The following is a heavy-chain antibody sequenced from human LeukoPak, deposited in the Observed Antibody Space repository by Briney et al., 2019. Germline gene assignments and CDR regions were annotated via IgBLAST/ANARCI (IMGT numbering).Heavy chain of an antibody. V-gene: IGHV4-39*01. Sequence: SSETLSLTCTVSGGSISSRSYYWGWIRQPPGKGLEWIANIYSGGSTYFNPSLKSRVTISVDTSKNQFSLKLSSVTAADTAVYYCARHSMVRGVILYYFDYWGQGTLVTVSS. J-gene: IGHJ4*02. CDR2: IYSGGST. CDR3: ARHSMVRGVILYYFDY. CDR1: GGSISSRSYY. D-gene: IGHD3-10*01.